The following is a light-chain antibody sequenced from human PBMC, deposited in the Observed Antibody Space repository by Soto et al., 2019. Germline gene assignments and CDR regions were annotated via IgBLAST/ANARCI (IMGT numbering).Light chain of an antibody. CDR3: QQDGNSPQT. CDR1: QGIRIN. V-gene: IGKV1-6*01. Sequence: AIQMTQSPSSLSSSAGDRVTITCRASQGIRINLGWYQQKPGKATKLLIYAASSLQTGVPSRFSGSGSGTDFTLTISSLQPEDFAIYYCQQDGNSPQTFGQGTKVEIK. J-gene: IGKJ1*01. CDR2: AAS.